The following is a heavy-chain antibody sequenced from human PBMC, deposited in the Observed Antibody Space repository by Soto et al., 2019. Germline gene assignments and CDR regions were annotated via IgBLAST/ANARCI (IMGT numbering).Heavy chain of an antibody. D-gene: IGHD2-15*01. J-gene: IGHJ3*02. CDR3: VREPRYCSGGSCSIMGDAFDI. CDR2: IYNEFT. CDR1: GFTVTDIY. V-gene: IGHV3-66*01. Sequence: EVQLVESGGGLVQPGGSLRLSCVASGFTVTDIYMNWVRQAPGNVLEWVSVIYNEFTDYADSVRGRFSISTDSSKNALYLQMNSLRAEDSAVYYCVREPRYCSGGSCSIMGDAFDIWGQGTMVTVSS.